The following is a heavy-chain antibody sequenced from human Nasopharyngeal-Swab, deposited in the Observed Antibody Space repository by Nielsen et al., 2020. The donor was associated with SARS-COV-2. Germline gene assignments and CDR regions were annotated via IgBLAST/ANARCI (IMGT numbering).Heavy chain of an antibody. CDR1: GFTVSSNY. Sequence: GSLKISCAASGFTVSSNYMSWVRQAPGKGLEWVSVIYSGGSTYYADSVKGRFTISRDNSKNTLYLQMNSLRAEDTAVYYCARDGSGYSYGLLDYWGQGTLVTVSS. V-gene: IGHV3-66*01. CDR3: ARDGSGYSYGLLDY. J-gene: IGHJ4*02. CDR2: IYSGGST. D-gene: IGHD5-18*01.